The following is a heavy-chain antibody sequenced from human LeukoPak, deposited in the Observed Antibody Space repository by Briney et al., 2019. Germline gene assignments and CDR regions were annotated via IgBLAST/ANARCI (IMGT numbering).Heavy chain of an antibody. CDR2: INHSGFT. CDR1: GGSFSGYY. D-gene: IGHD1-26*01. J-gene: IGHJ4*02. Sequence: SETLSLTCAVYGGSFSGYYWSWMRQPPGKGLEWIGEINHSGFTNYNPSLKSRVTISVDTSKNHLSLKLNSVTAADTAVYYCARGRIRGVSYRFDYWGQGTLVTVSS. CDR3: ARGRIRGVSYRFDY. V-gene: IGHV4-34*01.